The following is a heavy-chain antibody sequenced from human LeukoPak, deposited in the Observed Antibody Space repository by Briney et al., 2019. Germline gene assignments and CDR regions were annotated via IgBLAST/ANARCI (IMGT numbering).Heavy chain of an antibody. CDR1: GYTFTSYG. V-gene: IGHV1-18*01. D-gene: IGHD3-22*01. CDR3: ARERDSSGCYSVGY. CDR2: ISAYNGNT. Sequence: ASVKVSCKASGYTFTSYGISWVRQAPGQGLEWMGWISAYNGNTNYAQKLQGRVTMTTDTSTSTAYMELRSLRSDDTAVYYCARERDSSGCYSVGYWGQGTLVTVSS. J-gene: IGHJ4*02.